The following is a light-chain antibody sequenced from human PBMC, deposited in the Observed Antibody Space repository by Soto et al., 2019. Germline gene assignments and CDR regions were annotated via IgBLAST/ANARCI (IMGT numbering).Light chain of an antibody. CDR2: AAS. CDR3: QQSYSSPRT. J-gene: IGKJ1*01. V-gene: IGKV1-39*01. Sequence: DIQMTQSPSSLSASVGDRVTITCRASQNINYSLNWYQQKPGKAPKLLIYAASSLQSGVPSRFSGSGSGTDFSLTISSLHPEDLASYYCQQSYSSPRTFGQGTKVETK. CDR1: QNINYS.